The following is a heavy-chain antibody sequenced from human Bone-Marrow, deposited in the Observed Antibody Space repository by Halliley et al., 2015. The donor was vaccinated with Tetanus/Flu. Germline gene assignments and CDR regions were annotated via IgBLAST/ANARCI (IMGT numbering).Heavy chain of an antibody. Sequence: SFYGSNNYDAHTSKGRFTIARDTSKNALYLQMTSLRAEDTGVYYCAKDDQPGIAVVGYDLDFWGHGTLVTVSS. CDR3: AKDDQPGIAVVGYDLDF. J-gene: IGHJ4*01. D-gene: IGHD6-19*01. CDR2: SFYGSNN. V-gene: IGHV3-30*18.